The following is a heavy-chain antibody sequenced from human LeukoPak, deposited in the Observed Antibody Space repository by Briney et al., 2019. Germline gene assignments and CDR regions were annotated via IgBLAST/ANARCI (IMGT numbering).Heavy chain of an antibody. V-gene: IGHV3-15*01. CDR3: ARGRHLPDY. D-gene: IGHD3-3*02. J-gene: IGHJ4*02. Sequence: PGGSLRLSRAASGFTLNNAWMSWVRQAPGKGLEWLGRIKRETDGGTIDYAAPVKGRFTISRDDSRNTLYLQMNSLRAEDTAVYYCARGRHLPDYWGQGTLVTVSS. CDR2: IKRETDGGTI. CDR1: GFTLNNAW.